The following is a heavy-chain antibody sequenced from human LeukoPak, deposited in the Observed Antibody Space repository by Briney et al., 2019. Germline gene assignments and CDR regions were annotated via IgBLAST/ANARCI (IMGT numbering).Heavy chain of an antibody. Sequence: GGSLRLSCAASGFTFSSYWMHWVRQAPGKGLVWVSRINSDGSSTSYADSVKGRLTISRDNAKNTLYLQMNSLRAEDTAVYYCARDLRGYSYGALDYWGQGTLVTFSS. CDR1: GFTFSSYW. CDR2: INSDGSST. D-gene: IGHD5-18*01. V-gene: IGHV3-74*01. J-gene: IGHJ4*02. CDR3: ARDLRGYSYGALDY.